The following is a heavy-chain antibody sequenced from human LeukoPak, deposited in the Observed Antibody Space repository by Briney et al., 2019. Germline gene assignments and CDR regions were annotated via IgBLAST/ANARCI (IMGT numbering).Heavy chain of an antibody. CDR1: GRSLRSYY. D-gene: IGHD3-22*01. J-gene: IGHJ4*02. Sequence: SEPLSLPCTVSGRSLRSYYWSWLRQPPGKGLEWIGFIYHSGSNEHHPPLKRRGTLSVDPSKNQFSLKLSSVTAADTAVYYCARRNYYDTSGYQLDYWVQGTLVTVSS. CDR2: IYHSGSN. CDR3: ARRNYYDTSGYQLDY. V-gene: IGHV4-59*08.